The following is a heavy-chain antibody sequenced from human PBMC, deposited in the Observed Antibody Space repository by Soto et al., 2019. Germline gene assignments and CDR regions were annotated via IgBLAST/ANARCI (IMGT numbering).Heavy chain of an antibody. CDR3: ARGGQTYYFDD. CDR2: ISSTGSTT. Sequence: QVQLVESGGGLVKPGGSLRLSCAASGFPFSDYYMSWIRQAPGKGLEWVSYISSTGSTTYYADSVRGRFTMSRDNAKRSLYPQVNSLRADDTAVYFCARGGQTYYFDDWGQGTLVTVSS. CDR1: GFPFSDYY. J-gene: IGHJ4*02. V-gene: IGHV3-11*01.